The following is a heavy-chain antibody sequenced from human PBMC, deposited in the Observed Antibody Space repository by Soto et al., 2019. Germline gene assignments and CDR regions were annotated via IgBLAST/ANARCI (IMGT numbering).Heavy chain of an antibody. J-gene: IGHJ5*02. CDR2: ISSSSSYI. CDR3: ARVGSSGYYLGNWFNP. Sequence: EVQLVESGGGLVKPGGSLRLSCAASGFTFSSYSMNWVRQAPGKGLEWVSSISSSSSYIYYADSVKGRFTISRDNAKNSLYLQMNSLRAEDTAVYYCARVGSSGYYLGNWFNPWGQGTLVTVSS. CDR1: GFTFSSYS. V-gene: IGHV3-21*01. D-gene: IGHD3-22*01.